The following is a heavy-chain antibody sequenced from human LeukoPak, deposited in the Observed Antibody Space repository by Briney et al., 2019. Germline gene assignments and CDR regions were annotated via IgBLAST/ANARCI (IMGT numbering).Heavy chain of an antibody. CDR2: VYYSGTT. Sequence: PSKTLSLTCTVSGDSISSGSYYWGWIRQPPEKGLEWIGNVYYSGTTYYNPSLKSRLTISVDTSKNQFSLKLSSLTAADTAIYYCARGNGWYYYWGQGTLVTVSS. J-gene: IGHJ4*02. CDR3: ARGNGWYYY. CDR1: GDSISSGSYY. D-gene: IGHD6-19*01. V-gene: IGHV4-39*07.